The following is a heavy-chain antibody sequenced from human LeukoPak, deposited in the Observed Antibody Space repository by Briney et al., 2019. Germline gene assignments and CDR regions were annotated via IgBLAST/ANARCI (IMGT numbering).Heavy chain of an antibody. CDR2: IKEDGSEK. Sequence: GGSLRLSCAVSGFSFSSYWMTWVRQAPGKGLEWVAKIKEDGSEKYYVDSVRGRFTVSRDNVKNSLFLQMNSLRAEDTAAYYCARLHSAVYYGDAFDIWGQGTMVTVSS. CDR1: GFSFSSYW. D-gene: IGHD3-10*01. CDR3: ARLHSAVYYGDAFDI. J-gene: IGHJ3*02. V-gene: IGHV3-7*03.